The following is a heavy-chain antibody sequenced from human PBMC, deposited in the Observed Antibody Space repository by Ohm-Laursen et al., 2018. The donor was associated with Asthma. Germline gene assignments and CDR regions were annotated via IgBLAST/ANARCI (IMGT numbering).Heavy chain of an antibody. Sequence: SLRLSCAASGFNFSDSYMSWIRQAPGKGLEWVSYISSSSSYTNYADSVKGRFTISGDNAKNSLYLQMNSLRAEDTAVYYCARFGRDYRSHGMDVWGQGTTVTVSS. J-gene: IGHJ6*02. V-gene: IGHV3-11*03. CDR1: GFNFSDSY. D-gene: IGHD4-11*01. CDR2: ISSSSSYT. CDR3: ARFGRDYRSHGMDV.